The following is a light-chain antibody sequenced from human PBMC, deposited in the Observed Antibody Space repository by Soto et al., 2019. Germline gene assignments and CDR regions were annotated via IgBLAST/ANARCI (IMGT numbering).Light chain of an antibody. V-gene: IGKV3-11*02. CDR2: DAS. J-gene: IGKJ5*01. CDR3: QQRGES. CDR1: QGISTY. Sequence: LTQSPATLSLSPGERATLSCTASQGISTYIAWYQQKPGQPPRLLMFDASRRATGIPPRFSGGGFGREFTLTISSLQPEDFAVYYCQQRGESCGQGTRRDI.